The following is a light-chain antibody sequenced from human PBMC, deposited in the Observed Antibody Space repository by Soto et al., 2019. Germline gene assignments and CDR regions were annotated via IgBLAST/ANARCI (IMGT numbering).Light chain of an antibody. CDR2: EAS. CDR1: QRVSTF. J-gene: IGKJ1*01. CDR3: QQYGSPPWT. Sequence: NVLTHSPGTLSFSPGEGSTLSAGASQRVSTFLAWYQQRPGQAPRLLISEASNRATGIPARFSGSGSGTDFTLTISRLEPEDFAVYYCQQYGSPPWTFGQGTKVDI. V-gene: IGKV3-20*01.